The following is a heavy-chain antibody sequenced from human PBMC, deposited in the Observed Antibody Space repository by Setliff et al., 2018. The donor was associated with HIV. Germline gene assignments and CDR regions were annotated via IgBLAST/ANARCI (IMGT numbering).Heavy chain of an antibody. CDR2: INPSDGAT. CDR1: AYTFTNNF. CDR3: ASGSGYCKNGNCYIGVHKNPDKYYFDY. V-gene: IGHV1-46*01. Sequence: ASVKVSCKASAYTFTNNFIHWVRQAPGQGLEYMGIINPSDGATDYTQQFQGRLTMTKDTSTSTVYMELSSLQSEDTAIYYCASGSGYCKNGNCYIGVHKNPDKYYFDYWGQGTLVTVSS. D-gene: IGHD2-8*01. J-gene: IGHJ4*02.